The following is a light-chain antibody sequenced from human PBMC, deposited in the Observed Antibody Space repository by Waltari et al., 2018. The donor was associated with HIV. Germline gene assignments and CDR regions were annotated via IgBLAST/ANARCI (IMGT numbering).Light chain of an antibody. J-gene: IGLJ3*02. CDR1: SSNIGSHF. CDR2: RNN. V-gene: IGLV1-47*01. Sequence: QSVLTQPPSASGTPGQRVTISCSGGSSNIGSHFVYWYQQVAGTTPKLLIFRNNMLPSAVPYRFSGSKSGTSASLSISGLRPEDEADYYCATWDDSSSGSWVFGGGTKVTVL. CDR3: ATWDDSSSGSWV.